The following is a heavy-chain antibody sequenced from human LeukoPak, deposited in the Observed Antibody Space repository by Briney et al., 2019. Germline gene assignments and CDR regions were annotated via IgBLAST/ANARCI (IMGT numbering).Heavy chain of an antibody. V-gene: IGHV4-34*01. CDR3: ARRSYDILTGYYNVVY. D-gene: IGHD3-9*01. J-gene: IGHJ4*02. CDR2: INHSGST. Sequence: PSETLSLTCAVYGGSFSGYYWSWIRQPPGKGLEWIGEINHSGSTNYNPSLKSRVTISVDTSKNQFSLKLSSVTAADTAVYYCARRSYDILTGYYNVVYWGQGTLVTVSS. CDR1: GGSFSGYY.